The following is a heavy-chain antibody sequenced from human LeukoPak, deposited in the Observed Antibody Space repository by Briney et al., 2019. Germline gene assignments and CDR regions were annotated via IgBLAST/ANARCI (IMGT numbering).Heavy chain of an antibody. Sequence: SETLSLTCTVSGGSISSYYWSWIRQPAGKGLEWIGRIYTSGSTNYNPSLKSRVTMSVDTSKNQFSLKLSSVTAADTAVYYCARLKYASGWSAWYFDYWGQGTLVTVSS. CDR1: GGSISSYY. J-gene: IGHJ4*02. CDR3: ARLKYASGWSAWYFDY. CDR2: IYTSGST. D-gene: IGHD6-19*01. V-gene: IGHV4-4*07.